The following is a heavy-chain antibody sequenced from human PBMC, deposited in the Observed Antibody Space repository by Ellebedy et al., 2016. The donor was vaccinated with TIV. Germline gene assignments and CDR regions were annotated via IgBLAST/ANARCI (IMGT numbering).Heavy chain of an antibody. D-gene: IGHD3-10*01. J-gene: IGHJ4*02. CDR2: VHHRGGP. CDR1: VTSISGYH. V-gene: IGHV4-34*01. CDR3: AKGSMVRGLAG. Sequence: SETLSLXCELDVTSISGYHWAWVRQPPGKGLEWIGDVHHRGGPRYISFLKGRVTISLDTSRKEFSLYITSVTAADTALYFCAKGSMVRGLAGWGQGTLVTVSS.